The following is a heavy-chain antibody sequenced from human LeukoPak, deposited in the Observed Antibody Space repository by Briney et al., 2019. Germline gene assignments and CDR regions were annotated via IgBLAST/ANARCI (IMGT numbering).Heavy chain of an antibody. CDR2: IYYSGST. D-gene: IGHD6-13*01. V-gene: IGHV4-59*12. J-gene: IGHJ4*02. Sequence: PSETLSLTCTVSGGSISSYYWSWVRQPPGKGLEWIGYIYYSGSTNYNPSYYNPALKSRVTISVDRSKNQFSLKLSSVTAADTAVYYCARNLRGAEGYSSRIVSYNYFDYWGQGTLVTVSS. CDR1: GGSISSYY. CDR3: ARNLRGAEGYSSRIVSYNYFDY.